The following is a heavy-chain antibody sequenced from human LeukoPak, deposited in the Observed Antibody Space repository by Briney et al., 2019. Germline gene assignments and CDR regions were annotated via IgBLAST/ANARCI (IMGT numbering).Heavy chain of an antibody. Sequence: GRSLRLSCAASGFTFDDYAMHWVRQAPGKGLEWVSGISWNSGSIGYADSVKGRFTISRDNAKNSLYLQMNSLRAEDTALYYCGTSKGNSFDGDYWGQGTLVTVSS. J-gene: IGHJ4*02. CDR1: GFTFDDYA. CDR3: GTSKGNSFDGDY. V-gene: IGHV3-9*01. D-gene: IGHD2/OR15-2a*01. CDR2: ISWNSGSI.